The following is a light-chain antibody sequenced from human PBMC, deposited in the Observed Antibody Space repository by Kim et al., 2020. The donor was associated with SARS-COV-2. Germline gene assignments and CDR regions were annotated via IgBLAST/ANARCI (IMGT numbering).Light chain of an antibody. CDR1: SGRIASNY. CDR2: EDN. J-gene: IGLJ3*02. V-gene: IGLV6-57*03. Sequence: GKTVTISCPRSSGRIASNYVQWYQQRPRSAPTTVIYEDNQRPSGVPDRFSGSIDSSSNSASLTISGLKTEDEADYYCQSYDSSNWVFGGGTQLTVL. CDR3: QSYDSSNWV.